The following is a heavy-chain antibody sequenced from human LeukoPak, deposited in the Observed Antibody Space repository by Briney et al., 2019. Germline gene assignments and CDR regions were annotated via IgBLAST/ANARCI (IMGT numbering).Heavy chain of an antibody. Sequence: PGGSLRLSCAASGFTFSNHWMSWVRQAPGKGLEWVANVKQDGSEKYYVDSVMGRFTISRDNAKNSLYLQMNSLRAEDTAVYYCARGKIVPAALNWFDPWGQGTLATVSS. CDR2: VKQDGSEK. CDR3: ARGKIVPAALNWFDP. V-gene: IGHV3-7*01. J-gene: IGHJ5*02. CDR1: GFTFSNHW. D-gene: IGHD2-2*01.